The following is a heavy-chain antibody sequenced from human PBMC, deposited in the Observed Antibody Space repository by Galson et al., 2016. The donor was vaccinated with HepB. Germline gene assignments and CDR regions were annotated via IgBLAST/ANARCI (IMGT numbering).Heavy chain of an antibody. V-gene: IGHV3-7*01. CDR1: RFTFTNYW. CDR3: SSMVRGNSWNP. CDR2: INQDGSQT. Sequence: SLRLSCAASRFTFTNYWMCWVRQAPGKGLEWVANINQDGSQTNFVDSLKGRFTISRDNAKNSLYLQMNSLRAEDTAVYYCSSMVRGNSWNPWGQGTLVTVSS. D-gene: IGHD1/OR15-1a*01. J-gene: IGHJ5*02.